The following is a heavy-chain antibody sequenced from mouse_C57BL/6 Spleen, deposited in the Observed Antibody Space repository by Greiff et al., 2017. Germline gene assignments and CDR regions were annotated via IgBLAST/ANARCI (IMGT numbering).Heavy chain of an antibody. CDR3: ARRDDYDVGYAMDY. V-gene: IGHV1-81*01. CDR1: GYTFTSYG. CDR2: IYPRSGNT. J-gene: IGHJ4*01. D-gene: IGHD2-4*01. Sequence: QVQLQQSGAELARPGASVKLSCKASGYTFTSYGISWVKQRTGQGLEWIGEIYPRSGNTYYNEKFKGKATLTADKSSSTAYMELRSLTSEDSAVYFCARRDDYDVGYAMDYWGQGNSVTVSS.